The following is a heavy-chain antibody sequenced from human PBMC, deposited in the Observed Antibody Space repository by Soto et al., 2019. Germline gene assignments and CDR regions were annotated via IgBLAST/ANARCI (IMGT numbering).Heavy chain of an antibody. V-gene: IGHV3-48*02. CDR1: GFTFSSYS. CDR2: ISSSSSTI. J-gene: IGHJ5*02. CDR3: AREATRLNWFDP. D-gene: IGHD5-12*01. Sequence: GGSLRLSCAASGFTFSSYSMNWVRQAPGKGLEWVSYISSSSSTIYYADSVKGRFTISRDNATNSLYLQMNRLRDEDTAVYYWAREATRLNWFDPWGQGTLVTVS.